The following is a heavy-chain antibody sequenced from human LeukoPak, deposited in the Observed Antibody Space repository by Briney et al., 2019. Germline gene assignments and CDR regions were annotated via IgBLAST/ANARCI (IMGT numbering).Heavy chain of an antibody. CDR2: INHSGST. V-gene: IGHV4-34*01. CDR3: ASQLSSGWSNGWFDP. Sequence: SETLSLTCAVYGGSFSGYYWSWIRQPPGKGLEWIGEINHSGSTNYNPSLKSRVTISVDTSKNQFSLKLSSVTAADTAVYYCASQLSSGWSNGWFDPWGQGTLVTVSS. CDR1: GGSFSGYY. D-gene: IGHD6-19*01. J-gene: IGHJ5*02.